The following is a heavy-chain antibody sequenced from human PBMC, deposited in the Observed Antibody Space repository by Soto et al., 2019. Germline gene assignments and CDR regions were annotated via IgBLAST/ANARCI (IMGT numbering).Heavy chain of an antibody. CDR2: IKQDGSEK. D-gene: IGHD3-10*01. V-gene: IGHV3-7*01. J-gene: IGHJ6*03. CDR3: ARASGSGSYYYYYYMDV. CDR1: GFTFSSYW. Sequence: GGSLRLSCAASGFTFSSYWMSWVRQAPGKGLEWVANIKQDGSEKYYVDSVKGRFTISRDNAKNSLYLQMNSLRAEDTAVYYCARASGSGSYYYYYYMDVWGKGTTVTVSS.